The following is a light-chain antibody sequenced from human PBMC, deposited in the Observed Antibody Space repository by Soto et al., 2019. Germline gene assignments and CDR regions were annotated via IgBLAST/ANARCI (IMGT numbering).Light chain of an antibody. CDR2: DAS. CDR1: RRISSW. CDR3: QQYNIYPWT. V-gene: IGKV1-5*01. J-gene: IGKJ1*01. Sequence: DSQMGQSTSTLSASVGGSVGSTCLASRRISSWLAWYQQKPGKAPQLLIYDASSLESGVPSRFSGSGSGTEFTLTTSSLQPDDFATYYCQQYNIYPWTFGQRTKVDI.